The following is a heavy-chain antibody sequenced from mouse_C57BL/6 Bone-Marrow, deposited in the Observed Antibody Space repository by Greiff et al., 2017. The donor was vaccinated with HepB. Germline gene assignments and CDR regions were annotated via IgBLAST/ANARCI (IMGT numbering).Heavy chain of an antibody. J-gene: IGHJ2*01. CDR3: ARGRAYYSNLFDY. CDR1: GFTFSDYG. D-gene: IGHD2-5*01. CDR2: ISSGSSTI. V-gene: IGHV5-17*01. Sequence: EVMLVESGGGLVKPGGSLKLSCAASGFTFSDYGMHWVRQAPEKGLEWVAYISSGSSTIYYADTVKGRFTISRDNAKNTLFLQMTSLRSEDTAMYYCARGRAYYSNLFDYWGRGTTLTVSS.